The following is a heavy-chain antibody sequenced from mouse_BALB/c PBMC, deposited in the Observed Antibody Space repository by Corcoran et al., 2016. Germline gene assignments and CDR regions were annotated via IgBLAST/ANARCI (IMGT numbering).Heavy chain of an antibody. CDR2: INPYNDGT. J-gene: IGHJ3*01. V-gene: IGHV1S136*01. D-gene: IGHD1-1*01. CDR3: ARETTVVDAWFAY. Sequence: EVQLQQSGPELVKPGASVKMSCKASGYTFTSYVMHWVKQKPGQGLEWIGYINPYNDGTKYNEKFKGKATLTSDKSSSTAYMELSSLTSEDSAVYYCARETTVVDAWFAYWGQGTLVTVSA. CDR1: GYTFTSYV.